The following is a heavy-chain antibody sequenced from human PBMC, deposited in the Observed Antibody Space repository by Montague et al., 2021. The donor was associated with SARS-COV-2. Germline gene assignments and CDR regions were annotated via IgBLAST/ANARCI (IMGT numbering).Heavy chain of an antibody. J-gene: IGHJ4*02. CDR1: GGSISSGNYY. D-gene: IGHD1-1*01. Sequence: SETLSLTCTVSGGSISSGNYYWGWVRQPPGKGLEWIGSISYRGDPYHNPSLKSRPTISVDTSQNQFSLKLSSVTAADTAVYYCAKPLATGNYYYWGQGTLVTVSS. CDR2: ISYRGDP. V-gene: IGHV4-39*01. CDR3: AKPLATGNYYY.